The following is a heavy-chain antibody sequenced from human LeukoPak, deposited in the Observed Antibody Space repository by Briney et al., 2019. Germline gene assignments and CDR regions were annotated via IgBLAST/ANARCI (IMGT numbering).Heavy chain of an antibody. J-gene: IGHJ4*02. CDR3: ARDLPYSSGWYFHG. Sequence: ASVKVSCKASGYTFTGYYMHWVRQAPGQGLEWMGWISAYNGNTNYAQKLQGRVTMTTDTSTSTAYMELRSLRSDDTAMYYCARDLPYSSGWYFHGWGQGTLVTVSS. D-gene: IGHD6-19*01. CDR2: ISAYNGNT. CDR1: GYTFTGYY. V-gene: IGHV1-18*04.